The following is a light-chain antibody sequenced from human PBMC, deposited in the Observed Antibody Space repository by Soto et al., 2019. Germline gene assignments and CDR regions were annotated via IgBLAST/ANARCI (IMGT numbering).Light chain of an antibody. J-gene: IGKJ5*01. CDR3: QQYNNWPLT. CDR2: AAS. Sequence: DIQMTQSPSSLSASVGDRVTITCRASQSISSFLTWYQQKAGKAPKLLIYAASSLQSGVPSRFSGSGSGTDFTLTISSLQSEDFAVYYCQQYNNWPLTFGQGTRLEIK. V-gene: IGKV1-39*01. CDR1: QSISSF.